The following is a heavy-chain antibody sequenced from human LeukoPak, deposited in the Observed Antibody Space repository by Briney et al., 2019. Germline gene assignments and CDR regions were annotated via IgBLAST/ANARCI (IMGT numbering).Heavy chain of an antibody. Sequence: SETLSLTCAVYGGSFSGYYWSWIRQPPGKGLEWIGEINHSGSTNYNPSLKSRVTISVDTSKNQFSLKLSSVTAADTAVYYCARGQINVDIEATIRAYYFDYWGQGTLVTVSS. CDR3: ARGQINVDIEATIRAYYFDY. CDR2: INHSGST. CDR1: GGSFSGYY. D-gene: IGHD5-12*01. J-gene: IGHJ4*02. V-gene: IGHV4-34*01.